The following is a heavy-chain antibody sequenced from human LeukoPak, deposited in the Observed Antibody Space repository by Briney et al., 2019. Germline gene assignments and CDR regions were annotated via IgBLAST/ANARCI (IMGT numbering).Heavy chain of an antibody. J-gene: IGHJ4*02. CDR3: AREGSGWYDTWDY. D-gene: IGHD6-19*01. CDR2: INQDESKI. Sequence: PGGSLRLSCAASGFTFSRYWMTWVRQAPGKGLEWVANINQDESKIYYVDSVRGRFTVSRDNAKNSLYLQMNSLSAEDTAVYYCAREGSGWYDTWDYWGQGTLVTVSS. V-gene: IGHV3-7*01. CDR1: GFTFSRYW.